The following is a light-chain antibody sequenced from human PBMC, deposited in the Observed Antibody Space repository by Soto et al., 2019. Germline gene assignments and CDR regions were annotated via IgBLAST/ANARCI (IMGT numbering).Light chain of an antibody. CDR1: QAIDTT. CDR2: ATS. Sequence: DVVMTQAPSSPSASVGDSVTITCRASQAIDTTLFWYQQKPGQAPRLLIYATSTWPSGVPFRFSGSGSGTDFTLTISSLQPEDFATYYCQQNYNRPLTFGAGTTVDIK. CDR3: QQNYNRPLT. J-gene: IGKJ3*01. V-gene: IGKV1-39*01.